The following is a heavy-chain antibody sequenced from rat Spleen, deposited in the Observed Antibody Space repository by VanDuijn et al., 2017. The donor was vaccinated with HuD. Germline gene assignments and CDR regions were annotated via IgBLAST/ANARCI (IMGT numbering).Heavy chain of an antibody. CDR3: TKESFIGADY. Sequence: VQLKESGPGLVQPSQTLSLTCTVSGFSLMDYSVHWIRQAPRKGLEWVAIITYDGSSTYYRDSVKGRFTISRDNAKSTLYHQMNGLRAEDTATYYCTKESFIGADYWGQGVMVTVSS. V-gene: IGHV5-7*01. CDR2: ITYDGSST. D-gene: IGHD1-10*01. J-gene: IGHJ2*01. CDR1: GFSLMDYS.